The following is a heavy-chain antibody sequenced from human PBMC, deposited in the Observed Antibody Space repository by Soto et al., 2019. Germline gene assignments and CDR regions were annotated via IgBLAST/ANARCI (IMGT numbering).Heavy chain of an antibody. CDR2: IRSRSNSYAT. CDR3: TTFDFTDSSFFDY. CDR1: GFSFTTSA. J-gene: IGHJ4*02. Sequence: EVQPVESGGGLVRPGGSLKLSCAASGFSFTTSAMHWVRQASGKGLEWLGRIRSRSNSYATTYAPSVNGRFTLSRDDSKTTAYLQMNSLKTEDTAVYYCTTFDFTDSSFFDYWGRGTPVTVSS. D-gene: IGHD3-9*01. V-gene: IGHV3-73*01.